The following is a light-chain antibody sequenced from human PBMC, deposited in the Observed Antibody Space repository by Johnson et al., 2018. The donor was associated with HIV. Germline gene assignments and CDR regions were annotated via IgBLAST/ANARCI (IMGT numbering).Light chain of an antibody. Sequence: QSVLTLPPSVSAAPGQNVTISCSGSSSNIGNNYISWYQQLPGTAPKLLIYETTKRPSGIPDRFSGSRSGTSATLGITGLQTGDEADYYCATCDNSLRVFGTGTKVTVL. J-gene: IGLJ1*01. CDR2: ETT. CDR1: SSNIGNNY. CDR3: ATCDNSLRV. V-gene: IGLV1-51*02.